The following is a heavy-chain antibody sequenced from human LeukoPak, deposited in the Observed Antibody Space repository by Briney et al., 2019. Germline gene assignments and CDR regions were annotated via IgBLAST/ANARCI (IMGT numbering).Heavy chain of an antibody. CDR3: ATVPLRDDLTTYSSSWYGFDY. V-gene: IGHV1-18*01. CDR1: GYTFTSYG. Sequence: GASVKVSCKASGYTFTSYGISWVRQAPGQGLEWMGWISAYNGNTNYAQMFQGRVTMTEDTSTDTAYMELSSLRSEDTAVYYCATVPLRDDLTTYSSSWYGFDYWGQGTLVTVSS. D-gene: IGHD6-13*01. J-gene: IGHJ4*02. CDR2: ISAYNGNT.